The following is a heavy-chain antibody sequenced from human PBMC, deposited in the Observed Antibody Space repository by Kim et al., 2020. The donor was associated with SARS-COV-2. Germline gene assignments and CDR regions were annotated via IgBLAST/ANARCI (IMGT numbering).Heavy chain of an antibody. Sequence: SETLSLTCTVSGYSISSGYYWGWIRQPPGKGLEWIGSIYHSGSTYYNPSLKSRVTISVDTSKNQFSLKLSSVTAADTAVYYCAREGGYGGRDYWGQGTLV. CDR1: GYSISSGYY. V-gene: IGHV4-38-2*02. J-gene: IGHJ4*02. CDR2: IYHSGST. D-gene: IGHD3-16*01. CDR3: AREGGYGGRDY.